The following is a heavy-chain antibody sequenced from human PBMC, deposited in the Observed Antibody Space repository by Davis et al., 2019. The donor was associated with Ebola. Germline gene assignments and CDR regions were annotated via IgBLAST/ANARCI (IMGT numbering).Heavy chain of an antibody. D-gene: IGHD3-10*01. CDR1: GGSISSYY. Sequence: PSETLSLTCTVSGGSISSYYWSWIRQPAGKGLEWIGSIYHSGSTYYNPSLKSRVTISVDTSKNQFSLKLSSVTAADTAVYFCGSGSFPFDYWGQGTLVTVSS. V-gene: IGHV4-59*04. J-gene: IGHJ4*02. CDR2: IYHSGST. CDR3: GSGSFPFDY.